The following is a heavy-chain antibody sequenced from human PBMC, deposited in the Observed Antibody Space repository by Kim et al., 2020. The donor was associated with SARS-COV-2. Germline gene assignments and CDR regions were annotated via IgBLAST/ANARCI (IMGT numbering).Heavy chain of an antibody. CDR2: TNEDGSRR. Sequence: GGSLRLSCAASGFHFTGHWMHWVRQVPGQGLVWVARTNEDGSRRDYADSVKGRFTISRDNTKNILFLQMNSLRVDDSALYYCARDSHTSGADHWGQGTLVTVSS. J-gene: IGHJ4*02. V-gene: IGHV3-74*01. CDR3: ARDSHTSGADH. CDR1: GFHFTGHW.